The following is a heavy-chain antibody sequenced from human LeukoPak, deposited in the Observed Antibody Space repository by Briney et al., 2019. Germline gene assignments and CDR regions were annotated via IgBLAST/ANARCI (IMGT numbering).Heavy chain of an antibody. Sequence: SETLSLTCTVSGYSISSGYYWGWIRQPPGKGLEWIGSIYHSGSTYYNPSLKSRVTISIDTSKNQFSLKLSSVTAADTAVYYCARVRGTTYYMDVWGKGTTVTVSS. CDR3: ARVRGTTYYMDV. J-gene: IGHJ6*03. CDR1: GYSISSGYY. V-gene: IGHV4-38-2*02. D-gene: IGHD3-10*01. CDR2: IYHSGST.